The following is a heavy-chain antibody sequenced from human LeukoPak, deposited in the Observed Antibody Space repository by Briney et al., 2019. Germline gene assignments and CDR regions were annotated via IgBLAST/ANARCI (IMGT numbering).Heavy chain of an antibody. D-gene: IGHD6-6*01. J-gene: IGHJ4*02. V-gene: IGHV3-23*01. CDR1: GFTFRNYV. CDR3: AKWKYSNSGIDDY. CDR2: ISSSGDNT. Sequence: GGSLGLSCAASGFTFRNYVIHWVRQAPGKGLEWVSVISSSGDNTYYADSVKGRFTISRDNSKNMLYLQMNSLRAEDTAVYYCAKWKYSNSGIDDYWGQGTLVTVSS.